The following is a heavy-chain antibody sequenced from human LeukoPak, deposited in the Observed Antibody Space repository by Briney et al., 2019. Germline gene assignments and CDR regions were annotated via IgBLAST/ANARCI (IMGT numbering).Heavy chain of an antibody. CDR3: ARSSQLGWLQPHATYAFDI. D-gene: IGHD4-23*01. V-gene: IGHV4-30-4*08. Sequence: SETLSLTCTVSGDSVSSGAYYWSWIRQHPGKGLEWIGYIYYSGSTYYNPSLKSRVTISVDTSKNQFSLKLSSVTAADTAVYYCARSSQLGWLQPHATYAFDIWGQGTMVTVPS. J-gene: IGHJ3*02. CDR1: GDSVSSGAYY. CDR2: IYYSGST.